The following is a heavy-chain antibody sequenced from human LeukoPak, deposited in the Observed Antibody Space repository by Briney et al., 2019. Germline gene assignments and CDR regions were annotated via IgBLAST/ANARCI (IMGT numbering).Heavy chain of an antibody. D-gene: IGHD3-3*01. CDR1: GFTFSTYT. CDR3: ARDAIDYDFWSGYSLLYGMDV. Sequence: GGSLRLSCAASGFTFSTYTMNWARQAPGKGLEWVSSISSSSTYISYADSVRGRFTISRDNAKNSLYLQMNALRAEDTAVYYCARDAIDYDFWSGYSLLYGMDVWGQGTTVTVSS. V-gene: IGHV3-21*01. CDR2: ISSSSTYI. J-gene: IGHJ6*02.